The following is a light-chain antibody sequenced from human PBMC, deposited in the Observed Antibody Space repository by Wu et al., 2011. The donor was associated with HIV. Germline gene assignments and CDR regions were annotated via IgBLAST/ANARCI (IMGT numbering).Light chain of an antibody. Sequence: DIALTQSPGTLSLSPGERATLSCRAGQSVSSDSLAWYQQKPGQAPRLLIYGASTRATGIPDRFSGSGSGTDFTLTIRRLEPEDLAVYYCHLYSSAWTFGQGTKVEVK. CDR3: HLYSSAWT. CDR2: GAS. J-gene: IGKJ1*01. V-gene: IGKV3-20*01. CDR1: QSVSSDS.